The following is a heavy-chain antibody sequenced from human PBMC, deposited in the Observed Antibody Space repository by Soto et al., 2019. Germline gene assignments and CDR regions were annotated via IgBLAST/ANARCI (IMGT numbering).Heavy chain of an antibody. D-gene: IGHD4-17*01. Sequence: DVQLVESGGGLVQPGRSLRLSCVASGFTADDYAMHWVRKAPGKGLEWVSGISSNSDTIDYADSVKGRFTISRDNAKNSLFLQMNSLRPEDTALYYCAKDMKWGGMTTIHYFDSWGQGTLVTVSS. V-gene: IGHV3-9*02. CDR1: GFTADDYA. J-gene: IGHJ4*02. CDR3: AKDMKWGGMTTIHYFDS. CDR2: ISSNSDTI.